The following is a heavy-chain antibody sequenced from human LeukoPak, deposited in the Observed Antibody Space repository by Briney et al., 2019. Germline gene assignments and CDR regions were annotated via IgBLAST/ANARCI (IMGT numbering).Heavy chain of an antibody. J-gene: IGHJ4*02. CDR1: GFTFSSYS. CDR2: ISSSSSYI. Sequence: SGGSLRLSCAASGFTFSSYSMNWVRQAPGKGLEWVSSISSSSSYIYYADSVKGRFTISRDNAKNSLYLQMNSLRAEDTAVYYCARDSAAGKDPGSTVGYWGQGTLVTVSS. CDR3: ARDSAAGKDPGSTVGY. V-gene: IGHV3-21*01. D-gene: IGHD6-13*01.